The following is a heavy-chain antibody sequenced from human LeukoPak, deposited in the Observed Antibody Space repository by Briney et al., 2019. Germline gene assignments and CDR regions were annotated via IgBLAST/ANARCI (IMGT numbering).Heavy chain of an antibody. V-gene: IGHV4-38-2*02. CDR2: IYHSGGT. CDR1: GYSINSGYT. CDR3: ARHTEAYYYDSRGYYFDY. D-gene: IGHD3-22*01. J-gene: IGHJ4*02. Sequence: SETLSLTCTVSGYSINSGYTWGWIRQPPGKGLEWIGNIYHSGGTYYNPSLTSRVTISVDTSKNQFSLKLSSVTAADTAVYYCARHTEAYYYDSRGYYFDYWGQGTLVTVSS.